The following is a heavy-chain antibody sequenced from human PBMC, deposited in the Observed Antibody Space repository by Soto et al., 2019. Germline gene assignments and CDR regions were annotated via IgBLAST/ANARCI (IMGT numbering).Heavy chain of an antibody. J-gene: IGHJ6*02. V-gene: IGHV4-39*01. CDR3: ARSTYCGGDCYPPRVYYYYGMDV. CDR1: GGSISSSSYY. Sequence: SETLSLTCTVSGGSISSSSYYWGWIRQPPGKGLEWIGSIYYSGSTYYNPSLKSRVTISVDTSKNQFSLKLSSVTAADTAVYYCARSTYCGGDCYPPRVYYYYGMDVWGQGTTVTVSS. D-gene: IGHD2-21*02. CDR2: IYYSGST.